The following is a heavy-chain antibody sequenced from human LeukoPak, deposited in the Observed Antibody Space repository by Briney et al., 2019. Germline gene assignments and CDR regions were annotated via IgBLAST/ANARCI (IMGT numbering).Heavy chain of an antibody. Sequence: SETLSLTCAVSGGSISSSNWWSWVRQPPGKGLEWIGEIYHSGSTNYNPSLKSRVTISVDKSKNQFSLKLSSVTAADTAVYYCARVDYYGSGSRAFDIWGQGTMVTVSS. J-gene: IGHJ3*02. CDR3: ARVDYYGSGSRAFDI. V-gene: IGHV4-4*02. CDR1: GGSISSSNW. CDR2: IYHSGST. D-gene: IGHD3-10*01.